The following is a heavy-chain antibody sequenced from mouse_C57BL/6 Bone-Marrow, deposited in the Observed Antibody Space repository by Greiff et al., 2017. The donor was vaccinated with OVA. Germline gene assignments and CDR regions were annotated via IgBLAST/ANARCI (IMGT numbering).Heavy chain of an antibody. V-gene: IGHV1-69*01. J-gene: IGHJ1*03. D-gene: IGHD2-5*01. Sequence: QVQLQQPGAELVMPGASVKLSCKASGYTFTSYWMHWVKQRPGQGLEWIGEIDPSDSYTTYNQKFKGKSTLTVDKSSSTAYMQLSSLTSEDSAVYYCARHSKYVEVWGTGTTVTVSS. CDR1: GYTFTSYW. CDR3: ARHSKYVEV. CDR2: IDPSDSYT.